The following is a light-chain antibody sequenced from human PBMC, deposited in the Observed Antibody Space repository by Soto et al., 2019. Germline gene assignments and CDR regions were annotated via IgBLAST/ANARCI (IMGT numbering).Light chain of an antibody. CDR2: SAS. Sequence: DIQMTQSPSSLSASVGDRVSITCRASQSICNYLNWYQQKPGKAPDLLIYSASTLQSGVPSRFSGSGSGTDFTLTISSLQPEDFATYYCQQSFSTPITFGQGTRLEIK. J-gene: IGKJ5*01. CDR1: QSICNY. V-gene: IGKV1-39*01. CDR3: QQSFSTPIT.